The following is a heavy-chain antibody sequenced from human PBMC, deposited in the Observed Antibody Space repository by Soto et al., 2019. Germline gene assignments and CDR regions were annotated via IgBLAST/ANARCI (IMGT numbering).Heavy chain of an antibody. D-gene: IGHD1-7*01. Sequence: QVHLVESGGGVVQPGTSLRLSCAASGFSFSNYGMHWVRQAPGKGLEWVAVTWYDGSTTYYADSVRGRLTVSRDNPKNQLYLQMDSLRDEDTAVYFCVRDSEWELTNGFEVWGQGTTVIVSS. CDR1: GFSFSNYG. CDR3: VRDSEWELTNGFEV. CDR2: TWYDGSTT. V-gene: IGHV3-33*01. J-gene: IGHJ3*01.